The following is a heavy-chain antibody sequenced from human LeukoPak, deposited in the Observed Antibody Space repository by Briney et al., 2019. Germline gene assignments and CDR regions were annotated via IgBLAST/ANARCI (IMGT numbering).Heavy chain of an antibody. D-gene: IGHD3-9*01. Sequence: SETLSLTCTVSGGSISSYYWSWIRQPPGKGLEGIGYIYYSGSTNYNPSLKRRVTISVDTCKNQFSLKLSSVTAADPAVYYCASRYYDILTGYYTYFDYWGQGTLVTVSS. CDR2: IYYSGST. J-gene: IGHJ4*02. CDR1: GGSISSYY. CDR3: ASRYYDILTGYYTYFDY. V-gene: IGHV4-59*01.